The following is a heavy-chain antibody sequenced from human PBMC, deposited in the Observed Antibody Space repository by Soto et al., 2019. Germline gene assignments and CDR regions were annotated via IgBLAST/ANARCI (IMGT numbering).Heavy chain of an antibody. CDR1: VCTFVSYG. CDR3: ARDSAYYGSGSYTAFDI. V-gene: IGHV1-18*01. D-gene: IGHD3-10*01. Sequence: ASVKVTCKASVCTFVSYGISWVRQAPGQGLEWMGWVAYNGNTKYAQRVQGRVTMTTDTSTSTAYMELRSLRSDDAAVYYCARDSAYYGSGSYTAFDIWGQ. CDR2: VAYNGNT. J-gene: IGHJ3*02.